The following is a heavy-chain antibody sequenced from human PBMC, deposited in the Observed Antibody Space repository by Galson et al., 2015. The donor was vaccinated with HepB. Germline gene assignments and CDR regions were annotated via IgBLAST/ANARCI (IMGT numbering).Heavy chain of an antibody. V-gene: IGHV2-70*11. CDR1: GFSLSTSGMC. D-gene: IGHD3-22*01. J-gene: IGHJ4*02. CDR2: IDWDDDK. Sequence: PALVKPTQTLTLTCTFSGFSLSTSGMCVSWIRQPPGKALEWLARIDWDDDKYFSTSLKTRLTISKDTSKNQVVLTMTNMDPVDTATYYCARMVYYYDSKGRVLDYWGQGTLVTVSS. CDR3: ARMVYYYDSKGRVLDY.